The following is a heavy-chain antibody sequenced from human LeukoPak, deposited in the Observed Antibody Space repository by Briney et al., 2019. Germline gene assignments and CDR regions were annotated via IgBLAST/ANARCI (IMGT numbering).Heavy chain of an antibody. D-gene: IGHD2-15*01. J-gene: IGHJ4*02. CDR1: GFTFSSYG. CDR3: AKDRDRYCSGGSCYGFDY. CDR2: ISGSGGST. V-gene: IGHV3-23*01. Sequence: GGSLRLSCAASGFTFSSYGMSWVRQAPGKVLEWVSAISGSGGSTYYADSVKGRFTISRDNSKNTLYLQMNSLRAEDTAVYYCAKDRDRYCSGGSCYGFDYWGQGTLVTVSS.